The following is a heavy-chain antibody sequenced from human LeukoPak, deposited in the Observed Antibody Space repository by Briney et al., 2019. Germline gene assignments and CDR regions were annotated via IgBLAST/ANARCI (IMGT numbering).Heavy chain of an antibody. D-gene: IGHD3-10*01. CDR3: ARDAKPRGYYFDY. Sequence: GGSLRLSCAASGFTFSSYAMHWVRQAPGKGLEWVAVISYDGSNKYYADSVKGRFTISRDNSKNTLYLQMNSLRAEDTAVYYCARDAKPRGYYFDYWGQGTLVTVSS. CDR1: GFTFSSYA. CDR2: ISYDGSNK. J-gene: IGHJ4*02. V-gene: IGHV3-30*04.